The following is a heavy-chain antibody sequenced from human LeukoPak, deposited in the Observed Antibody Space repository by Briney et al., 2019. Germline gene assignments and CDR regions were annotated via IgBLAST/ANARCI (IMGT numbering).Heavy chain of an antibody. D-gene: IGHD5-18*01. J-gene: IGHJ4*02. CDR3: ARDADGYGYYFDY. V-gene: IGHV3-21*01. CDR1: GFKFFTFA. Sequence: PGGSLRLSCEASGFKFFTFAMHWVRQAPGKGLEWVSSISSSSSYIYYADSVKGRFTISRDNAKNSLYLQMNSLRAEDTAVYYCARDADGYGYYFDYWGQGTLVTVSS. CDR2: ISSSSSYI.